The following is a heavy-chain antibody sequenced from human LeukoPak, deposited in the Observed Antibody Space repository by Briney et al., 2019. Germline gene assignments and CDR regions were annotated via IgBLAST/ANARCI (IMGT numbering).Heavy chain of an antibody. Sequence: PRRSLRLSCAESGFTLSSNGRRWVRQAPGKGLEWVAVIWYDGSNKYYADSVKGRFTISRDNSKNTLYLQMNSLRAEDTAVYYCERGKHSRGRNHLKRYDYYCMDVWGQGTTVTVSS. CDR3: ERGKHSRGRNHLKRYDYYCMDV. D-gene: IGHD6-19*01. CDR2: IWYDGSNK. CDR1: GFTLSSNG. J-gene: IGHJ6*02. V-gene: IGHV3-33*01.